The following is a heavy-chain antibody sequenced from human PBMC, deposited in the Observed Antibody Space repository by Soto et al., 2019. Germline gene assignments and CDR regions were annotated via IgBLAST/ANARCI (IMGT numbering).Heavy chain of an antibody. J-gene: IGHJ4*02. CDR3: ARDGMVRGVTDFDY. Sequence: GGSLRLSCAASGFTFSSYGMHWVRQAPGKGLEWVAVIWYDGSNKYYADSVKGRFTISRDNSKNTLYLQMNSLRAEDTAVYYCARDGMVRGVTDFDYWGQGTLVTVS. CDR2: IWYDGSNK. CDR1: GFTFSSYG. V-gene: IGHV3-33*01. D-gene: IGHD3-10*01.